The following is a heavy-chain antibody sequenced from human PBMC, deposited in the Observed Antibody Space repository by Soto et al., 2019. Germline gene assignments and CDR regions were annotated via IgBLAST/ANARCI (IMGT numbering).Heavy chain of an antibody. D-gene: IGHD1-26*01. CDR1: GYTFSDYF. Sequence: QVQLVQSGAEVKKSGASVKVSCKASGYTFSDYFIQWLRQAPGQGLEWVAWINPKTAATNYAKKFQDRVTLTSDTSFTTAYLELTRLRPDDTAVYYCARIKWGLDYYSGMDGWGQGTAVTVSS. CDR2: INPKTAAT. CDR3: ARIKWGLDYYSGMDG. V-gene: IGHV1-2*02. J-gene: IGHJ6*02.